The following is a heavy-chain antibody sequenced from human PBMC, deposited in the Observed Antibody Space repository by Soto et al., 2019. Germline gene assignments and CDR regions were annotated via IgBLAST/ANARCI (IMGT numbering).Heavy chain of an antibody. CDR1: GGSISSYY. V-gene: IGHV4-59*01. J-gene: IGHJ6*02. CDR3: ARDGGGKSYGMDV. Sequence: QVQLQESGPGLVKPSETLSLTCTVSGGSISSYYWSWIRQPPGKGLEWIGYIYYSGSTNYNPSLTSRVTISVDTSKNQSSLKLSSVTAADTAVYYCARDGGGKSYGMDVWGQGTTVTVSS. D-gene: IGHD2-15*01. CDR2: IYYSGST.